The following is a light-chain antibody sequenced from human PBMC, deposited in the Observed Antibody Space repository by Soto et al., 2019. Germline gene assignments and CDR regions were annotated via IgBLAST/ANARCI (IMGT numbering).Light chain of an antibody. V-gene: IGLV1-40*01. Sequence: QPVLTQPPSVSGAPGQRVTISCTGSSSNIGAGYDVHWYQQLPGRAPKLLIYGNTNRPSGVPDRFSGSKSGTSASLAITGLQAEDEADYYCLSFDSSLSVVFGGGTKLTVI. J-gene: IGLJ2*01. CDR2: GNT. CDR3: LSFDSSLSVV. CDR1: SSNIGAGYD.